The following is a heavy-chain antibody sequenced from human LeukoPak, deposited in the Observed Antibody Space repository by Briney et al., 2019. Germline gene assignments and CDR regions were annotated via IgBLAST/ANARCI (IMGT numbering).Heavy chain of an antibody. J-gene: IGHJ4*02. CDR3: AQDRFVSSGRDDY. CDR2: ITGPGDRT. Sequence: PGGSLRLSCAASGFTFNNYAMNWVRQAPGKGLEWVSHITGPGDRTYFADSVKGRFTISRDNSKNTLYLQMTNLRVEDTAVYFCAQDRFVSSGRDDYWGQGTLVTVSS. V-gene: IGHV3-23*01. CDR1: GFTFNNYA. D-gene: IGHD6-19*01.